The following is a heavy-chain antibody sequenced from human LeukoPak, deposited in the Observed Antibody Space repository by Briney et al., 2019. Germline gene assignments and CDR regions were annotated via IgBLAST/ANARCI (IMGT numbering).Heavy chain of an antibody. J-gene: IGHJ4*02. CDR3: AKGAYGSGSYFPFDY. CDR1: GFTFSSYG. V-gene: IGHV3-30*18. Sequence: GRSLRLSCTASGFTFSSYGMHWVRQAPGKGLEWVAVISYYGSNKYYADSVKGRFTISRDNSKNTLYLQMNSRRAEDTAVYYCAKGAYGSGSYFPFDYWGQGTLVTVSS. D-gene: IGHD3-10*01. CDR2: ISYYGSNK.